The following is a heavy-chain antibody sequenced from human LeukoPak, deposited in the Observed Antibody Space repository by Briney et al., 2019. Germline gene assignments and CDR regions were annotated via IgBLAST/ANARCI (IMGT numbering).Heavy chain of an antibody. Sequence: PGGSLRLSCAASGFTFDDHGMGWVRQVPGKALEWVSVIYSGGSTYYADSVKGRFTISRDNSKNTLYLQMNSLRAEDTAVYYCARDLGISGYENGYWGQGTLVTVSS. CDR3: ARDLGISGYENGY. D-gene: IGHD5-12*01. CDR2: IYSGGST. V-gene: IGHV3-66*01. J-gene: IGHJ4*02. CDR1: GFTFDDHG.